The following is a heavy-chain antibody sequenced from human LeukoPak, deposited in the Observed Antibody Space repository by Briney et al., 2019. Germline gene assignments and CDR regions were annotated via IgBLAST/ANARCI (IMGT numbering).Heavy chain of an antibody. CDR3: AREYSSSSRWFDP. J-gene: IGHJ5*02. D-gene: IGHD6-6*01. Sequence: GGSLRLSCEASGVIFIDYWLSWVRQAPGKGLEWVANIKPDGSQKYYVDSVSGRFTISRDNAKNSLYLQMNSLRAEDTAVYYCAREYSSSSRWFDPWGQGTLVTVSS. CDR1: GVIFIDYW. V-gene: IGHV3-7*01. CDR2: IKPDGSQK.